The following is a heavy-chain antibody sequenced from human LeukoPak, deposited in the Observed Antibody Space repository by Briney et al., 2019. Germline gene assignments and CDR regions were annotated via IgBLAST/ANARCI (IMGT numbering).Heavy chain of an antibody. CDR2: FAGSDTTT. J-gene: IGHJ4*02. D-gene: IGHD3-22*01. V-gene: IGHV3-48*03. CDR1: GFDFGAYE. CDR3: TTLGYHLDS. Sequence: PGGSLRLSCAASGFDFGAYEMNWVRQAPGKGLEWVAYFAGSDTTTYYADSVKGRFIISRDNARNSLYLQMNSLSAEDTALYYCTTLGYHLDSWGQGTLVTVSS.